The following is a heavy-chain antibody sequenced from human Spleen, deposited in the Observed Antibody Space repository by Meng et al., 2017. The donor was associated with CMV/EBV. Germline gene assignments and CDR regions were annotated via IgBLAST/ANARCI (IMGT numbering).Heavy chain of an antibody. J-gene: IGHJ4*02. Sequence: QITLKESGPTLVKPXXXXPLXCPFSGFSLSTSGVGVGWIRQPPGKALEWLALIYWDDDQRYSPSLKSRLTITKDTSKNQVVLTMTNMDPVDTATYYCAHRRQPGGYFDYWGQGTLVTVSS. D-gene: IGHD3-10*01. CDR1: GFSLSTSGVG. CDR2: IYWDDDQ. CDR3: AHRRQPGGYFDY. V-gene: IGHV2-5*02.